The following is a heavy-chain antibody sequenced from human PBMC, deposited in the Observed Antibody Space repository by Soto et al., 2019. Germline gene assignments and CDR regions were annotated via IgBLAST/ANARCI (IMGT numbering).Heavy chain of an antibody. Sequence: GESLKISCKGSGYSFTSYWIGWVRQMPGKGLEWMGIIYPGDSDTRYSPSFQGQVTISADKSISTAYLQWSSLTASDTAMYYCARHQLPTRLVYYYVMDVWGQGTTVTVSS. CDR1: GYSFTSYW. J-gene: IGHJ6*02. CDR3: ARHQLPTRLVYYYVMDV. CDR2: IYPGDSDT. D-gene: IGHD2-2*01. V-gene: IGHV5-51*01.